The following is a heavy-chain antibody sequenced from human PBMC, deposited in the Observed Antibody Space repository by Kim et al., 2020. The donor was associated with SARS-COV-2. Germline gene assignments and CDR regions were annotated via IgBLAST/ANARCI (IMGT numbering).Heavy chain of an antibody. V-gene: IGHV4-59*01. J-gene: IGHJ6*03. CDR1: GGSISSYY. Sequence: SETLSLTCTVSGGSISSYYWSWIRQPPGKGLEGIGYFYYSGSTNYNPSLKSRVTISVDTSKNQLSLKLSSVTAANTAVYYCARAVGASSGYYYYYYYMDVWGHGTPVTVSS. D-gene: IGHD3-22*01. CDR3: ARAVGASSGYYYYYYYMDV. CDR2: FYYSGST.